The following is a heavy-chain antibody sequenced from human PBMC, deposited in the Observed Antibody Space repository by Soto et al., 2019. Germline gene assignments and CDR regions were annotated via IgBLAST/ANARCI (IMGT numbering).Heavy chain of an antibody. CDR3: ARGSSGTHLDY. Sequence: QLQLQESGSGLVKPSQTLSLTCAVSGGSISSGGYSWSWIRQPPGKGLEWIGYIYHSGSTYYNPSLKSRVTISVDRSKNQFSLKLSSETAADTAVYYCARGSSGTHLDYWGQGTLVTVSS. D-gene: IGHD3-22*01. CDR1: GGSISSGGYS. CDR2: IYHSGST. V-gene: IGHV4-30-2*01. J-gene: IGHJ4*02.